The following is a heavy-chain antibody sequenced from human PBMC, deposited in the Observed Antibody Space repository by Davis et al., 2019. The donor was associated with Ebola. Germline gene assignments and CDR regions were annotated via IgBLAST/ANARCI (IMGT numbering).Heavy chain of an antibody. D-gene: IGHD4-23*01. CDR1: GFGFSDYY. CDR2: INADGNTI. V-gene: IGHV3-74*01. J-gene: IGHJ4*02. Sequence: HTGGSLRLSCAASGFGFSDYYMSWIRQAPGKGLEWVSRINADGNTINHAAAVRGRFPIPRDSSQNTLHLQMSSLRAEDTALYYCVKDFGGNEDSWGQGTLVTVSS. CDR3: VKDFGGNEDS.